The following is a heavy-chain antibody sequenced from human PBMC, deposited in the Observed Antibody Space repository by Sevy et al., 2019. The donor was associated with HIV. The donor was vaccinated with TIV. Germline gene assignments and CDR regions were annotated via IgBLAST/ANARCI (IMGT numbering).Heavy chain of an antibody. CDR3: AKGNGGSFDY. CDR1: GFSFSTYW. J-gene: IGHJ4*02. Sequence: GGSLRLSCAASGFSFSTYWMHWVRQAPGKGLEWVANIKQDESEKYYVASVKGRFTISRDNAKNSVYQEMNNLRPEDTGIYYCAKGNGGSFDYWGQGNLVTVSS. D-gene: IGHD2-15*01. CDR2: IKQDESEK. V-gene: IGHV3-7*01.